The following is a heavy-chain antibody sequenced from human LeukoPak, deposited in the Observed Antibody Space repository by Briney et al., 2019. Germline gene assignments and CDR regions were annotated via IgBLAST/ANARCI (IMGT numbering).Heavy chain of an antibody. CDR3: ARGRSSSGWYSDY. Sequence: GGSLRLSCAASGFTFSSYAMHWVRQAPGKGLEYVSAISSNGGSTYYANSVKGRFTISRDNSKNTLYLQMGSLRAEDMAVYYCARGRSSSGWYSDYWGQGTLVTVSS. CDR2: ISSNGGST. D-gene: IGHD6-19*01. CDR1: GFTFSSYA. V-gene: IGHV3-64*01. J-gene: IGHJ4*02.